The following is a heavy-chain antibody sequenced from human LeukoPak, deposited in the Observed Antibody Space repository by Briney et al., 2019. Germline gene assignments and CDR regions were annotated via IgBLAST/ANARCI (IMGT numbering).Heavy chain of an antibody. CDR1: GYTFTSYY. Sequence: GASVKVSCKASGYTFTSYYMHWVRQAPGQGLEWMGGIIPIFGTANYAQKFQGRVTITADESTSTAYMELSSLRSEDTAVYYCAISIRKWGLALYWGQGTLVTVSS. V-gene: IGHV1-69*13. CDR3: AISIRKWGLALY. J-gene: IGHJ4*02. D-gene: IGHD1-26*01. CDR2: IIPIFGTA.